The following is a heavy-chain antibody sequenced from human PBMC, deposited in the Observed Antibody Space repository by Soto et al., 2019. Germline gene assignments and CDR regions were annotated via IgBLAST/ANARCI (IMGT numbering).Heavy chain of an antibody. Sequence: SQTLSLTCAISGDTVSSDSAAWNWIRQSPSRGLEWLGRTYYRSKWYNDYAVSVKSRIIINPDTSRNQFSLHLNSVTPDDTAVYYCAXDFRTPDSTSWFNWFDPWGQGILVTVSS. CDR3: AXDFRTPDSTSWFNWFDP. CDR1: GDTVSSDSAA. D-gene: IGHD2-2*01. J-gene: IGHJ5*02. V-gene: IGHV6-1*01. CDR2: TYYRSKWYN.